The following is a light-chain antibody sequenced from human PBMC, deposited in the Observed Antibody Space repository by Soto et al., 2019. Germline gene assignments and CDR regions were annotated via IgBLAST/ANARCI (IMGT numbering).Light chain of an antibody. CDR2: GAS. Sequence: EIVLTQSPGTLSLSPGERATLSCRASQSVSSSYLAWYQQKPGQPPRLLIYGASSRATGIPDRFSGSGSGTDFTLTISRLEPEDFAVHYCQQSLAFGQGTKVEIK. V-gene: IGKV3-20*01. J-gene: IGKJ1*01. CDR1: QSVSSSY. CDR3: QQSLA.